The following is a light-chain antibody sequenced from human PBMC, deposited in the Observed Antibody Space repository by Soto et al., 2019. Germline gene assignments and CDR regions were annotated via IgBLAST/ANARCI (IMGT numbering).Light chain of an antibody. Sequence: ETVLTQSPGTLSLSPGERATLSCRASRTVDGNYLAWYHQKPGQAPRLLIHSASTRAPGIPDRFSASGAGTDFTLTISRLEPEDSAVYYCQQYSASPRTFGPGTKVDI. CDR2: SAS. V-gene: IGKV3-20*01. CDR1: RTVDGNY. CDR3: QQYSASPRT. J-gene: IGKJ3*01.